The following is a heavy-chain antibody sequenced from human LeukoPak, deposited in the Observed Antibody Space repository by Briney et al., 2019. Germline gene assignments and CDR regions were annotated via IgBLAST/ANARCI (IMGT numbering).Heavy chain of an antibody. D-gene: IGHD3-3*01. CDR1: GFTFSSYA. V-gene: IGHV3-23*01. J-gene: IGHJ4*02. Sequence: GGSLRLSCAASGFTFSSYAMSWVRQAPGKGLEWVSAISGSGGSTYYADSVKGRFTISRDNSKNTLYLQMNSLRAEDTAVYYCARVRYDTNTAAFDYWGQGTLVTVSS. CDR2: ISGSGGST. CDR3: ARVRYDTNTAAFDY.